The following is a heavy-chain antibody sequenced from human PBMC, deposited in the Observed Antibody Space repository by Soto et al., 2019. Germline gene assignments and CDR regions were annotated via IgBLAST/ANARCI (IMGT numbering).Heavy chain of an antibody. J-gene: IGHJ5*02. CDR1: GGSFSGYY. CDR2: INHSGST. V-gene: IGHV4-34*01. D-gene: IGHD6-6*01. CDR3: ARRYGSSSYNWFDP. Sequence: LSLTCAVYGGSFSGYYWSWIRQPPGKGLEWIGEINHSGSTNYNPSLKSRVTISVDTSKNQFSLKLSSVTAADTAVYYCARRYGSSSYNWFDPWGQGTLVTVSS.